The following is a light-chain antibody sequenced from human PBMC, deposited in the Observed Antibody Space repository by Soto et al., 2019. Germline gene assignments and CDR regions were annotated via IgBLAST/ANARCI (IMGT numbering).Light chain of an antibody. V-gene: IGKV1-5*03. J-gene: IGKJ1*01. CDR3: QQYKDNWT. Sequence: DIQMTQSPSTLSASVGDRVTITCRASQSISSWLAWYQQKPGKAPKLLLYKASTLQSGGPSRFSGSGSGTEFTRAISSLQPEDSATYYCQQYKDNWTFGQGTRWNLN. CDR2: KAS. CDR1: QSISSW.